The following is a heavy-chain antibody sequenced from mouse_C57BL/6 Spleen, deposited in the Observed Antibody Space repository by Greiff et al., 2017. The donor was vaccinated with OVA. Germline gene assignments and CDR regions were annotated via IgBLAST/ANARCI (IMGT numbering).Heavy chain of an antibody. CDR3: ARGGFVTTVVAKFYFDY. J-gene: IGHJ2*01. V-gene: IGHV5-6*01. Sequence: EVHLVESGGDLVKPGGSLKLSCAASGFTFSSYGMSWVRQTPDKRLEWVATISSGGSYTYYPDSVKRRFTISRDNAKNTLYLQMSSLKSEDTAMYYCARGGFVTTVVAKFYFDYWGQGTTLTVSS. D-gene: IGHD1-1*01. CDR2: ISSGGSYT. CDR1: GFTFSSYG.